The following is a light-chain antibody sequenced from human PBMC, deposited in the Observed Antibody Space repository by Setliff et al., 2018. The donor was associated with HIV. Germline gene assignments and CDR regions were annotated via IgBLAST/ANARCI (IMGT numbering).Light chain of an antibody. CDR2: EVS. CDR3: SSYASTSYASSSSYV. J-gene: IGLJ1*01. CDR1: SSDVGSYNR. Sequence: QSVLAQPPSVSGSPGQSVTISCTGTSSDVGSYNRVAWHQQTPGAAPKLMIYEVSNRPSGVPDRFSGSKSGNTASLTISGLLAEDEADYYCSSYASTSYASSSSYVFGTGTKVTVL. V-gene: IGLV2-18*02.